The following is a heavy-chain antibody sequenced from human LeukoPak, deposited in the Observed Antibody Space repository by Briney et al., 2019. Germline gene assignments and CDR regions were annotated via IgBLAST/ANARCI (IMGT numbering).Heavy chain of an antibody. Sequence: ASVKVSCKASGYSFTSYYMHWVRQAPGQGLEWMGIINPSGGSTSYAQKFQGRVTMTRDTSTSTVYMELSSLRSEDTAVFYCARGPSLAYCGGDCYYFDCWGQGTLVTVSS. CDR2: INPSGGST. CDR1: GYSFTSYY. D-gene: IGHD2-21*02. CDR3: ARGPSLAYCGGDCYYFDC. J-gene: IGHJ4*02. V-gene: IGHV1-46*01.